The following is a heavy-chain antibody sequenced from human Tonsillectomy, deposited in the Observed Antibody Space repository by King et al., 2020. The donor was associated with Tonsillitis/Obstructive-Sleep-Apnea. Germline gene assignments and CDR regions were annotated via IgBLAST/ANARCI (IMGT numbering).Heavy chain of an antibody. CDR1: GFTFSSYA. D-gene: IGHD2-2*01. CDR2: ISGSGGST. CDR3: AQDCPSTSCGAFDI. J-gene: IGHJ3*02. Sequence: VQLVESGGGLVQPGGSLRLSCAASGFTFSSYAMSWVRQAPGKGLEWVSAISGSGGSTNYADSVQGRFTVSRDNSKNTLSLQMNNLRAEDTAVYYRAQDCPSTSCGAFDIWGQGTLVTVSS. V-gene: IGHV3-23*04.